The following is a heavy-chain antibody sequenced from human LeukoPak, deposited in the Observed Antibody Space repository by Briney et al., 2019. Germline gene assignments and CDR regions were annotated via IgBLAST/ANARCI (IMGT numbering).Heavy chain of an antibody. CDR1: GFTFSSYG. J-gene: IGHJ4*02. V-gene: IGHV3-30*18. D-gene: IGHD3-16*02. CDR2: ISYDGSNK. Sequence: GGSLRLSCAASGFTFSSYGMHWVRQAPGKGLEWVAVISYDGSNKYYAGSVKGRFTISRDNSKNTLYLQMNSLRAEDTAVYYCAKDRSLRALDYWGQGTLVTVSS. CDR3: AKDRSLRALDY.